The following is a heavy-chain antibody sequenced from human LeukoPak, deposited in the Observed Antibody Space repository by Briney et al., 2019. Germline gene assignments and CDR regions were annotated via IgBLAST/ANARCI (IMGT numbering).Heavy chain of an antibody. CDR2: INSNGGST. CDR3: VKDQGSSCWFDFDY. D-gene: IGHD6-13*01. CDR1: GFTFSSSA. V-gene: IGHV3-64D*06. Sequence: GGSLRLSCSASGFTFSSSALHWVRQAPGKGLEYVSAINSNGGSTYYADSVKGRFTISRDNSKNTLYLQMSSLRAEDTAVYYCVKDQGSSCWFDFDYWGQGTLVTVSS. J-gene: IGHJ4*02.